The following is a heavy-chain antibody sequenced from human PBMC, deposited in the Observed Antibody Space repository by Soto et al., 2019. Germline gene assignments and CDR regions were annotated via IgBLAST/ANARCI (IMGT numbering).Heavy chain of an antibody. J-gene: IGHJ5*02. V-gene: IGHV3-23*01. CDR2: ISGSGGST. D-gene: IGHD3-3*01. Sequence: EVQLLESGGGLVQPGGSLRLSCAASGFTFSSYAMSWVRQAPGNGLEWVSAISGSGGSTYYADSVKGRFTISRDNSKNTLYLQMNSLRAEDTAVYYCAKSSLRITIFGVVFWDWFDPWGQGTLVTVSS. CDR1: GFTFSSYA. CDR3: AKSSLRITIFGVVFWDWFDP.